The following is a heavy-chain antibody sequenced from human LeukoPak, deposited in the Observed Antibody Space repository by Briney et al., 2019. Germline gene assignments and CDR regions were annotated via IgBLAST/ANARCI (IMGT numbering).Heavy chain of an antibody. V-gene: IGHV1-2*06. CDR3: ATEWEPNDANWFDP. CDR2: INPNSGGT. J-gene: IGHJ5*02. D-gene: IGHD1-26*01. Sequence: ASVKVSCKASGYTFTGYYMHWMRQAPGQGLEWMGRINPNSGGTNYAQKFQGRVTMTRGTSISTAYMELSRLRSDDTAVYYCATEWEPNDANWFDPWGQGTLVTVSS. CDR1: GYTFTGYY.